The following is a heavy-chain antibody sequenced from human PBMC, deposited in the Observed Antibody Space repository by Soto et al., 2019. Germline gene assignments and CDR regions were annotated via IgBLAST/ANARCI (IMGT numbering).Heavy chain of an antibody. D-gene: IGHD3-22*01. J-gene: IGHJ4*02. CDR3: ARIVYLQYFDY. CDR2: IYYSGST. Sequence: SETLSLTCTVSGGSISSSSYYWGWIRQPPGKGLEWIGSIYYSGSTYYNPSLKSRVTISVDTSKNQFSLKLSSVTAADTAVYYCARIVYLQYFDYWGQGTLVTVSS. V-gene: IGHV4-39*01. CDR1: GGSISSSSYY.